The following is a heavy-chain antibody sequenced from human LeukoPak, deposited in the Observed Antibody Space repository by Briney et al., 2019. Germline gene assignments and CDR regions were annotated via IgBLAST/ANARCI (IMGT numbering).Heavy chain of an antibody. CDR3: AKDLSNWNDVTTPDY. J-gene: IGHJ4*02. D-gene: IGHD1-1*01. Sequence: GGSLRLSCAASGFTFSSYWMHWVRQAPGKGLVWVSRINSDGSIINYADSVKGRFTISRDNAKNTLYLQMNSLRAEDTAVYYCAKDLSNWNDVTTPDYWGQGTLVTVSS. CDR1: GFTFSSYW. CDR2: INSDGSII. V-gene: IGHV3-74*01.